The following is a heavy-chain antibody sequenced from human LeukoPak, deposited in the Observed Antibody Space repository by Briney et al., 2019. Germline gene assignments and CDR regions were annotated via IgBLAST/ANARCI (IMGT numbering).Heavy chain of an antibody. CDR3: LLSNLHYYYYYMDV. Sequence: PGGSLRLSCAASGFTFSGSAMHWVRQASGKELEWVGRIRSKANSYATAYAASVKGRFTISRDDSKNTAYLQMNSLRTEDTAVYYCLLSNLHYYYYYMDVWGKGTTVTVSS. CDR2: IRSKANSYAT. V-gene: IGHV3-73*01. CDR1: GFTFSGSA. J-gene: IGHJ6*03.